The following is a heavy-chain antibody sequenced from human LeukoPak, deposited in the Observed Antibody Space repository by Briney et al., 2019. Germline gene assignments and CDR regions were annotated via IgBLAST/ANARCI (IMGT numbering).Heavy chain of an antibody. CDR3: ARGRGLTLSYHYFDY. J-gene: IGHJ4*02. V-gene: IGHV3-21*01. D-gene: IGHD3-10*01. Sequence: GGSLRLSCAASGFTFSSYSMNWVRQAPGKGLEGVSSISSSSSYIYYADSVKGRFTISRDNAKNSLYLQVNSLRDEDTAVYYCARGRGLTLSYHYFDYWGQGTLVTVSS. CDR2: ISSSSSYI. CDR1: GFTFSSYS.